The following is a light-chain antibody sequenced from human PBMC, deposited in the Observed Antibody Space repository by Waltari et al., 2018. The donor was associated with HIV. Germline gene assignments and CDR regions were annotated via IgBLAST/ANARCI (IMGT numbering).Light chain of an antibody. J-gene: IGKJ1*01. CDR3: QQSLSAPWT. CDR2: AAS. Sequence: DIQMTQSPSSLSASVGDRVSISCRASQSISVYLNWYQQKPGEAPRLLIYAASSLQSRVPTRFSGSRSGTEFTLTIGALQPEDSATYFCQQSLSAPWTFGQGTKVEIK. V-gene: IGKV1-39*01. CDR1: QSISVY.